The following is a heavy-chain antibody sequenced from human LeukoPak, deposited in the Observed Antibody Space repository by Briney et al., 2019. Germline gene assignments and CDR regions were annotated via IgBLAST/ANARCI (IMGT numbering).Heavy chain of an antibody. V-gene: IGHV3-53*01. D-gene: IGHD3-22*01. CDR1: GFTVSSNY. Sequence: QPGGSLRLSCAASGFTVSSNYMSWVCQAPGKGLEWVSVIYSGGSTYYADSVKGQFTISRDNSKNTLYLQMNSLRAEDTAVYYCARGPYYYDSSGYTDWGQGTLVTVSS. CDR2: IYSGGST. J-gene: IGHJ4*02. CDR3: ARGPYYYDSSGYTD.